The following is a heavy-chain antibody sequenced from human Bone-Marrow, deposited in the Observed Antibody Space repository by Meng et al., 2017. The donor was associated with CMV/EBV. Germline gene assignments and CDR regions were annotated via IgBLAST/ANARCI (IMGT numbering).Heavy chain of an antibody. D-gene: IGHD3-10*01. CDR2: ISWNSGSI. CDR1: GFTFDDYS. J-gene: IGHJ4*02. V-gene: IGHV3-9*01. CDR3: AKVNAPWFGETSYYFDY. Sequence: SLKNPCAPPGFTFDDYSMHWVRQAPGKGLEWVSGISWNSGSIGYADSVKGRFTISRDNAKNSLYLQMNSLRAEDTALYYCAKVNAPWFGETSYYFDYWGQGTLVTVSS.